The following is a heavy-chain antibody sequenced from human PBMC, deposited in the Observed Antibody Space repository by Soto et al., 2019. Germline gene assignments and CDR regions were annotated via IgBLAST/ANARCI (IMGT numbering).Heavy chain of an antibody. CDR1: GGTFSSYA. D-gene: IGHD3-22*01. V-gene: IGHV1-69*13. Sequence: SVKVSCKASGGTFSSYAISWVRQAPGQGLEWMGGIIPIFGTANYAQKFQGRVTITADESTSTAYMELSSLRSEDTAVYYCARDEYYYDSSGYYPFDYWGQGTLVTVSS. CDR3: ARDEYYYDSSGYYPFDY. J-gene: IGHJ4*02. CDR2: IIPIFGTA.